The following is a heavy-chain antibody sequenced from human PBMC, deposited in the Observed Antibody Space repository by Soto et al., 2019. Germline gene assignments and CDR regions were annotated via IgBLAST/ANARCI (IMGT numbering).Heavy chain of an antibody. Sequence: VQLVQSGAEVKKPGASVKISCKASGFPFSNSGIAWVRQAPGQGFEWMAWITVHNGNTNYAQALQDRVTLTTDTSTNTAYMELRSLRSDDTAVYYCARQEVWLFLPDFWGQGTLVTVPS. CDR3: ARQEVWLFLPDF. CDR1: GFPFSNSG. CDR2: ITVHNGNT. D-gene: IGHD3-22*01. J-gene: IGHJ4*02. V-gene: IGHV1-18*01.